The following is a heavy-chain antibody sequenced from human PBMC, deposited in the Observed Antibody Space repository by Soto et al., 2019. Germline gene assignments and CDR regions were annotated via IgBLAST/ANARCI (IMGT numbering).Heavy chain of an antibody. CDR3: VKAFRYFDWTHFDY. J-gene: IGHJ4*01. D-gene: IGHD3-9*01. CDR2: ISGNGDRT. CDR1: GFTFSSYA. Sequence: GGSLRLSCAASGFTFSSYAMSWVRQAPGKGLEWVSAISGNGDRTYYADSVKGRFTISRDNSKNTLYLQMNSLRAEDTAVYYCVKAFRYFDWTHFDYWGHGTLVTVSS. V-gene: IGHV3-23*01.